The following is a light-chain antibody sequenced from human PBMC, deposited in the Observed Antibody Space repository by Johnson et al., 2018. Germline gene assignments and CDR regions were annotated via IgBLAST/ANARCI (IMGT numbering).Light chain of an antibody. CDR3: GTWASSLSAVNV. CDR2: ENN. Sequence: QSVLTQPPSVSAAPGQKVTISCSGSSSNIGNNYVSWYQQLPGTAPKLLIYENNKRPSGIPDRFSGSKSGTSATLGIPGLQHGDEADYYCGTWASSLSAVNVFGTGTKVTVL. V-gene: IGLV1-51*02. J-gene: IGLJ1*01. CDR1: SSNIGNNY.